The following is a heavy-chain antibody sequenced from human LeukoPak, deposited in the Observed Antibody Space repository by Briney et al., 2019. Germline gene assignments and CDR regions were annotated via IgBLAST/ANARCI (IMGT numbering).Heavy chain of an antibody. CDR1: GGTFSSYA. V-gene: IGHV1-69*05. J-gene: IGHJ3*02. CDR3: ARPVVSDDYGGNVGSGAFDI. D-gene: IGHD4-23*01. CDR2: IIPIFGTA. Sequence: GASVKVSCKASGGTFSSYAISWVRQAPGQGLEWMGGIIPIFGTANYAQKFQGRVTITTDESTSTAYMELSSLRSEDTAVYYCARPVVSDDYGGNVGSGAFDIWGQGTMVTVSS.